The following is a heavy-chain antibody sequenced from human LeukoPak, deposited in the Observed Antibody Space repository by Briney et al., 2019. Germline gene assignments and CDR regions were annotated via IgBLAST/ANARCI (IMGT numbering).Heavy chain of an antibody. D-gene: IGHD2-15*01. CDR1: GGSFSGYY. J-gene: IGHJ5*02. Sequence: SETLSLTCAVYGGSFSGYYWSWIRQPPGKGPEWIGSIYYTGTTYFNPSFKSRASISVDTSLETSQGQFSLMLASVTAADTAVYYCARHTPSSTRLRLDPWGQGTLVTVSS. V-gene: IGHV4-34*01. CDR3: ARHTPSSTRLRLDP. CDR2: IYYTGTT.